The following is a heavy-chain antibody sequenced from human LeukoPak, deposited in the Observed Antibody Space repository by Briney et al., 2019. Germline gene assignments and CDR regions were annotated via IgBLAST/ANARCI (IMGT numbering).Heavy chain of an antibody. D-gene: IGHD2-15*01. J-gene: IGHJ4*02. V-gene: IGHV3-30*04. Sequence: PGRSLRLSCAASGFTISSYAMHWVRQAPGKGLEWVAVISYDGSNKYYADSVRGRFTISRDNSKNTLFLQMSSLRAEDTAVYYCAGPAGGSATPYYFDYWGQGTLVTVSS. CDR3: AGPAGGSATPYYFDY. CDR1: GFTISSYA. CDR2: ISYDGSNK.